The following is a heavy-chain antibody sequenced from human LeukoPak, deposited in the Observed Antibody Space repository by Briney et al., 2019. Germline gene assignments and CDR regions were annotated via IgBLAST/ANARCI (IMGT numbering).Heavy chain of an antibody. CDR2: INHSGST. D-gene: IGHD4-11*01. CDR3: ARESAGDYSNYAFDY. J-gene: IGHJ4*02. Sequence: SETLSLTCAVYGGSFSGYYWSWIRQPPGKGLEWIGEINHSGSTNYNPSLMSRVTISVDTSKNQFSLKLSSVTAADTAVYYCARESAGDYSNYAFDYWGQGTLVTVSS. CDR1: GGSFSGYY. V-gene: IGHV4-34*01.